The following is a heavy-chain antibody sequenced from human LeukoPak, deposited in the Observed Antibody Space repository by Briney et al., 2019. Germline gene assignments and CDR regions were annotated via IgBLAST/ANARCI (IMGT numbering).Heavy chain of an antibody. CDR1: GGSISSYY. CDR3: ARDAYYGSGSYKYYFDY. CDR2: IYSSGST. Sequence: SETLSLTCTVSGGSISSYYGSWLRQPGGKRLEWIGRIYSSGSTNYNPSLKRRVTMSVDTSKNQFSLKLSSVTAADTAVYYCARDAYYGSGSYKYYFDYWGQGTLVTVSS. V-gene: IGHV4-4*07. J-gene: IGHJ4*02. D-gene: IGHD3-10*01.